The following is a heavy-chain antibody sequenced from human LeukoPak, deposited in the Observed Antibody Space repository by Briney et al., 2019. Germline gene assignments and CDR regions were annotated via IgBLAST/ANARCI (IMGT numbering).Heavy chain of an antibody. J-gene: IGHJ6*02. Sequence: ESLRISCKGSGYSFTSYWISWVRQMPGKGLEWMGRIDPSDSYTNYSPSFQGHVTISADKSISTAYPQCNSLNAPDTAMYYCARRIGSYDFWSGYNAYYGMDVWGQGTTVTVSS. CDR3: ARRIGSYDFWSGYNAYYGMDV. CDR1: GYSFTSYW. CDR2: IDPSDSYT. V-gene: IGHV5-10-1*01. D-gene: IGHD3-3*01.